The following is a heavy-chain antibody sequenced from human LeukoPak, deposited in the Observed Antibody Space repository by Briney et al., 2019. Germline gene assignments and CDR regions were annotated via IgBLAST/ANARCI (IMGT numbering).Heavy chain of an antibody. CDR3: ARDQVLRFLEWFD. J-gene: IGHJ4*02. CDR2: IYHSGST. CDR1: GGSISNYY. V-gene: IGHV4-38-2*02. D-gene: IGHD3-3*01. Sequence: SETLSLTCTVSGGSISNYYWGWIRQPPGKGLEWIGSIYHSGSTYYNPSLKSRVTISVDTSKNQFSLKLSSVTAADTAVYYCARDQVLRFLEWFDWGQGTLVTVSS.